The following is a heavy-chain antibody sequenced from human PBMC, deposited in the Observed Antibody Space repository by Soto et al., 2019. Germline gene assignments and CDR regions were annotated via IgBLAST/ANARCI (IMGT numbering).Heavy chain of an antibody. V-gene: IGHV1-69*06. CDR1: GGTFSSYA. J-gene: IGHJ4*02. D-gene: IGHD6-19*01. Sequence: QVQLVQSGAEVKKPGSSVKVSCKASGGTFSSYAISWVRQAPGQGLEWMGGIIPIFGTANYAQKIQARVTITADKSTSTAYMELSSLRSEDTAVYYCAKYSSGWYYFDYWGQGTLVTVSS. CDR3: AKYSSGWYYFDY. CDR2: IIPIFGTA.